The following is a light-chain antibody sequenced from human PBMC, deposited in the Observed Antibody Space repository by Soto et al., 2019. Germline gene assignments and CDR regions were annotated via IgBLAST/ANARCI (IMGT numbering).Light chain of an antibody. V-gene: IGKV3-15*01. Sequence: EIVMTQSPSTLSVFPGEGATLSCRATQSVGRNVAWYQQKRGQAPRLLIYGASTRATGVPSRFSGSGSGTEFTLVVSNLQFEDFSVYFCYQYNLWPPGTFGQGTKVEV. CDR3: YQYNLWPPGT. J-gene: IGKJ1*01. CDR2: GAS. CDR1: QSVGRN.